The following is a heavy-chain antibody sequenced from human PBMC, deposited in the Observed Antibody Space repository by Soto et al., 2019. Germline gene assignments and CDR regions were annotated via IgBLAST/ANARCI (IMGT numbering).Heavy chain of an antibody. J-gene: IGHJ4*02. CDR3: ARHMITFGGVIADY. V-gene: IGHV4-34*01. D-gene: IGHD3-16*02. Sequence: QVQLQQWGAGLLKPSETLSLTCAVYGGSFSGYYWSWIRQPPGKGLEWIGEINHSGITNYNPSLKSRVTISVDTSKNQFSLKLSSVTAADTAVYYCARHMITFGGVIADYWGQGTLVTVSS. CDR2: INHSGIT. CDR1: GGSFSGYY.